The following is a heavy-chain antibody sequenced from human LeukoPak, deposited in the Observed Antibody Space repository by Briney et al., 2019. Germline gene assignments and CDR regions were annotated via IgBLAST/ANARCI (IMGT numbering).Heavy chain of an antibody. CDR1: GGTFSSYA. V-gene: IGHV1-69*13. CDR2: IIPIFGTA. J-gene: IGHJ6*02. D-gene: IGHD3-10*01. CDR3: ATVRISGPLYYGMDV. Sequence: SVKVSCKASGGTFSSYAISWVRQAPGQGLEWMGGIIPIFGTANYAQKFQGRVTITADESTSTAYMELSSLRSEDTAVYYCATVRISGPLYYGMDVWGQGTTVTVSS.